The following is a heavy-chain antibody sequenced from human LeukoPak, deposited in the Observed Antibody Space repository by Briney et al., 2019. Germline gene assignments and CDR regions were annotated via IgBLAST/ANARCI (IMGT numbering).Heavy chain of an antibody. CDR2: ISYDGSNK. CDR3: ARDRYYYGTGTYYHFDY. CDR1: GFTFSNYG. D-gene: IGHD3-10*01. Sequence: PGGSLRLSCAASGFTFSNYGMHWVRQAPGKGLEWVSVISYDGSNKYYADSVKGRFTISRDNSKNTLYLQMNSLSAEDTAVYYCARDRYYYGTGTYYHFDYWGHGTRVTVSS. V-gene: IGHV3-30*03. J-gene: IGHJ4*01.